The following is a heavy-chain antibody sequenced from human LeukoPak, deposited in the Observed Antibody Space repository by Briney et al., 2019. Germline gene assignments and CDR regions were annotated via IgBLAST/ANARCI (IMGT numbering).Heavy chain of an antibody. CDR1: GFIFSDYS. V-gene: IGHV3-48*01. CDR3: ARDVNIRTSWAFDI. J-gene: IGHJ3*02. D-gene: IGHD1-1*01. CDR2: ITSGSGTI. Sequence: GGSLRLSCTGSGFIFSDYSMNWVRQAPGKGLEWISYITSGSGTIYYADSVRGRFTISRDNAKNSLYLQMNSLRAEDTAVYFCARDVNIRTSWAFDIWGQGTMVIVS.